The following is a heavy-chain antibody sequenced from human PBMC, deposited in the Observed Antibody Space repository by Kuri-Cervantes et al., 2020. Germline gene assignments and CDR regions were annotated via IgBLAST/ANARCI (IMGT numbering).Heavy chain of an antibody. D-gene: IGHD3-22*01. CDR2: IYSGGST. J-gene: IGHJ4*02. CDR3: ARDTYYYDSSGYPSDY. V-gene: IGHV3-66*02. CDR1: GFTFSSYW. Sequence: GGSLRLSCAASGFTFSSYWMHWVRQAPGKGLEWVSVIYSGGSTYYADSVKGRFTISRDNSKNTLYLQMNSLRAEDTAVYYCARDTYYYDSSGYPSDYWGQGTLVTVSS.